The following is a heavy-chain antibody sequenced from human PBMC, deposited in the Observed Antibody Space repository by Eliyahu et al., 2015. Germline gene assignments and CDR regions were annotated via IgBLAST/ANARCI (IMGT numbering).Heavy chain of an antibody. V-gene: IGHV1-18*01. CDR3: ARDGLPVASWTNWFDP. CDR2: ISGYDGDT. Sequence: QVQLVQSGAEVXKPGASVKVSCKXSGYIFNRYRINWVRQAPGQGLEWMGWISGYDGDTKYAQKVQGRVTMTTDIFTSTAYMEVRSLRSDDTAVYYCARDGLPVASWTNWFDPWGQGTLVTVSS. J-gene: IGHJ5*02. CDR1: GYIFNRYR. D-gene: IGHD2-2*01.